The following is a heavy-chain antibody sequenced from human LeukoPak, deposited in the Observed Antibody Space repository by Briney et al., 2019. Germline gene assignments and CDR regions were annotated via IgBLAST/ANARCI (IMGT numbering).Heavy chain of an antibody. CDR2: IKQGGSEI. CDR1: GFTFSSFW. V-gene: IGHV3-7*01. Sequence: GGSLRLSCAASGFTFSSFWMSWVRQAPGKGLEWVANIKQGGSEIYYVDSVRGRFTISRDNAKNTLSLQMNSLRAEDTAVYYCARDVRKSNDYWGQGTLVTVSS. D-gene: IGHD1-14*01. CDR3: ARDVRKSNDY. J-gene: IGHJ4*02.